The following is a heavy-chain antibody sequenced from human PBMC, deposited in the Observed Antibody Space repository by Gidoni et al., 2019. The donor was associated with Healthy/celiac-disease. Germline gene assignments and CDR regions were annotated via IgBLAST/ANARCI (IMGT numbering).Heavy chain of an antibody. CDR3: AIRYCSGGSCYSGLYYYYYYMDV. J-gene: IGHJ6*03. V-gene: IGHV4-39*01. Sequence: QLQLQESGPGLVKPSETLSLTCTVSGGSISSSSYYWGWIRQPPGTGLEWIGSIYYSGSTYYNPSLKSRVTISVDTSKNQFSLKLSSVTAADTAVYYCAIRYCSGGSCYSGLYYYYYYMDVWGKGTTVTVSS. CDR2: IYYSGST. CDR1: GGSISSSSYY. D-gene: IGHD2-15*01.